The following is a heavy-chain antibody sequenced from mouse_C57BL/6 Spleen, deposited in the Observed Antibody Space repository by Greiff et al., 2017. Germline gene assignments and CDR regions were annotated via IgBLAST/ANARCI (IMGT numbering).Heavy chain of an antibody. CDR2: IYPSDSET. Sequence: QVQLQQPGAELVRPGSSVKLSCKASGYTFTSYWMDWVKQSPGQGLEWIGNIYPSDSETHYNQKFKDKATLTVDKSSSTAYMQLSSLTSEDYAVNYCAREDYYCGSSFDYWGKGTTLTVSS. CDR3: AREDYYCGSSFDY. J-gene: IGHJ2*01. D-gene: IGHD1-1*01. V-gene: IGHV1-61*01. CDR1: GYTFTSYW.